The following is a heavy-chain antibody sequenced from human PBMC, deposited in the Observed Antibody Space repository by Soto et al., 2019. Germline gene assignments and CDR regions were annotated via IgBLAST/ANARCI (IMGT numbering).Heavy chain of an antibody. D-gene: IGHD3-3*02. CDR3: ARGGTFLEWLLYKPGDYFDY. Sequence: ASVKVSCKASGYTFTSYGISWVRQAPGQGLEWMGWISAYNGNTNYAQKLQGRVTMTTDTSTSTAYMELRSLRSDDTAVYYCARGGTFLEWLLYKPGDYFDYWGQGTLVTVPQ. V-gene: IGHV1-18*04. CDR1: GYTFTSYG. J-gene: IGHJ4*02. CDR2: ISAYNGNT.